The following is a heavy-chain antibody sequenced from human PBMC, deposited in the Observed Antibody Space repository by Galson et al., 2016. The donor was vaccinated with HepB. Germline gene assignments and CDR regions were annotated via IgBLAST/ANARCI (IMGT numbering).Heavy chain of an antibody. J-gene: IGHJ4*02. CDR3: TRERGSHGFDY. V-gene: IGHV1-46*01. CDR2: INPIAGTT. Sequence: SVKVSCKASGYTFIIYYIHWVRQAPGQGLEWMGIINPIAGTTTYEQRFQGRLTLTRDTSTSTVYMDLRSLTSEDTAVYYCTRERGSHGFDYWGQGTLVTVSS. CDR1: GYTFIIYY. D-gene: IGHD2-15*01.